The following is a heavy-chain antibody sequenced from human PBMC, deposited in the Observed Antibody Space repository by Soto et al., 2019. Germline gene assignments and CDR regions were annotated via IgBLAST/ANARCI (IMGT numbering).Heavy chain of an antibody. D-gene: IGHD4-17*01. CDR1: GFTFSSYA. J-gene: IGHJ4*02. V-gene: IGHV3-23*01. CDR2: ISGSGGST. Sequence: EVQLLESGGGLVQPGGSLRLSCAASGFTFSSYAMSWVRQAPGKGLEWVSAISGSGGSTYYADSVKGRFTISRDNXXNTLYLQMNSLRAEDTAVYYCARDLGPDYGGYFDYWGQGTLVTVSS. CDR3: ARDLGPDYGGYFDY.